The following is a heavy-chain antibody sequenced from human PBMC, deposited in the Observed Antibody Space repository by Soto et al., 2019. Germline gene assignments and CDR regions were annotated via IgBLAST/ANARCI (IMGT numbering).Heavy chain of an antibody. CDR1: GGTFSSYA. D-gene: IGHD1-26*01. V-gene: IGHV1-69*13. Sequence: ASVKVSCKASGGTFSSYAISWVRQAPGQGLEWMGGIIPIFGTANYAQKFQGRVTITADESTSTAYMELSSLRSEDTAVYYCAREGRSRRPEVDYYYYYGMDVWGQGTTVTVSS. J-gene: IGHJ6*02. CDR3: AREGRSRRPEVDYYYYYGMDV. CDR2: IIPIFGTA.